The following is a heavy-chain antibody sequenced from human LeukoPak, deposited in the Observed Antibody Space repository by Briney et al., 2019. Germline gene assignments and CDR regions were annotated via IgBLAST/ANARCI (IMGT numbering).Heavy chain of an antibody. Sequence: PGGSLRLSCAASGFTFSSYWMSWVRQAPGKGLEWVANIKQDGSEKYYVDSVKGRFTISRDNAKNSLYLQMNSLRAEDTAVYYCARVTARVRFLVLTQHYFDYWGQGTLVTVSS. CDR1: GFTFSSYW. V-gene: IGHV3-7*01. CDR3: ARVTARVRFLVLTQHYFDY. CDR2: IKQDGSEK. D-gene: IGHD3-3*01. J-gene: IGHJ4*02.